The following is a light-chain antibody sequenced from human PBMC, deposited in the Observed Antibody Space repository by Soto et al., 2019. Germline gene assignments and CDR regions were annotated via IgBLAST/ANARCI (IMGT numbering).Light chain of an antibody. Sequence: QPVLTQSSSASASLGSSVKLTCTLSSGHSSYIIAWHQQQPGKAPRYLMKLEGSGSYNKGSEVPDRFSGSSSGADRYLTISNLQFEDEADYYCETWDFNTRVFGGGTKLPS. V-gene: IGLV4-60*02. J-gene: IGLJ3*02. CDR3: ETWDFNTRV. CDR2: LEGSGSY. CDR1: SGHSSYI.